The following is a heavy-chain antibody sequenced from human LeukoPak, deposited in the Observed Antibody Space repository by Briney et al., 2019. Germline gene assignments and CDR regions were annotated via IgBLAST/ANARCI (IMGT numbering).Heavy chain of an antibody. D-gene: IGHD3-3*01. Sequence: GGSLRLSCAASGFTFSSYWMHWVRQAPGKGLVWVSRINSDGSSTSYADSVKGRFPISRDNAKNTLYLQMNSLRAEDTAVYYCARASAYYDFWSGYYSPVVDDAFDIWGQGTMVTVSS. CDR1: GFTFSSYW. J-gene: IGHJ3*02. V-gene: IGHV3-74*01. CDR2: INSDGSST. CDR3: ARASAYYDFWSGYYSPVVDDAFDI.